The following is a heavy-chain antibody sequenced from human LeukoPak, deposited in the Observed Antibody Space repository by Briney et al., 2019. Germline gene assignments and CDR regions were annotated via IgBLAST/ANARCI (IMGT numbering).Heavy chain of an antibody. J-gene: IGHJ4*02. D-gene: IGHD6-13*01. CDR3: ARGRGSSWYYFDS. CDR1: GVSISSYY. Sequence: SETLPLTCTVSGVSISSYYWSWVRQPAGKGLEWIGRIYASGNTNYNPSLKGRVTMTVDTSKNQFSLNLSSVTAADTAVYYCARGRGSSWYYFDSWGQGTLVTVSS. CDR2: IYASGNT. V-gene: IGHV4-4*07.